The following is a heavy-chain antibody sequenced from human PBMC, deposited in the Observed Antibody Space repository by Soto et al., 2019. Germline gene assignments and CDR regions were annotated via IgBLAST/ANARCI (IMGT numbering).Heavy chain of an antibody. J-gene: IGHJ4*02. D-gene: IGHD6-6*01. Sequence: QPGGSLRLSCAASGFIFSDYAMHWVRQAPGKGLDWVAVISFDGGKRYYGDSVKDRFTISRDNSKNTVDLEMNTLRPEDTAVYYSETAGTESSASIDNWGQGTLVTVSS. CDR2: ISFDGGKR. CDR3: ETAGTESSASIDN. CDR1: GFIFSDYA. V-gene: IGHV3-30*03.